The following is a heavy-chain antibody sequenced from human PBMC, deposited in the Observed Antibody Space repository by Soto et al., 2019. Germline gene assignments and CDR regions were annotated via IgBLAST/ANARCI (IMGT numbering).Heavy chain of an antibody. D-gene: IGHD3-22*01. Sequence: GGSLRLSCAASGFTFSSYAMSWVRQAPGVGLEWVSATSNSGGSTYYADSVKGRFTISRDNSKNTLYLQMNSLRAEDTAVYYCARGHYYDSSGYYSTFDYWGQGTLVTVSS. CDR2: TSNSGGST. CDR1: GFTFSSYA. V-gene: IGHV3-23*01. CDR3: ARGHYYDSSGYYSTFDY. J-gene: IGHJ4*02.